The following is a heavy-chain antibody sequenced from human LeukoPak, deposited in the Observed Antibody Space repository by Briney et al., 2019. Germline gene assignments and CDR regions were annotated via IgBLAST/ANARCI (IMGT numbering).Heavy chain of an antibody. CDR1: GYSFTSYW. V-gene: IGHV5-51*01. CDR3: ARFAPYSYGFDP. Sequence: GESLKISCTGSGYSFTSYWIGWVRQMPGKGLEWMGIIYPGDSDTRYSPSFEGQVTISADKSISTAYLQWSTLKASDTAIYYCARFAPYSYGFDPWGQGTQVSVSS. J-gene: IGHJ5*02. D-gene: IGHD5-18*01. CDR2: IYPGDSDT.